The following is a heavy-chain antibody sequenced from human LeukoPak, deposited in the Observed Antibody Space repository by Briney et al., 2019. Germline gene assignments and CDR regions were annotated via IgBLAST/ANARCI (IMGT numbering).Heavy chain of an antibody. CDR3: AKSAAGPLWYYYGMDV. V-gene: IGHV3-23*01. CDR2: ISDSGSET. J-gene: IGHJ6*02. Sequence: GGSLRLSCAASGFTFNSYAMSWVRQAPGKGLEWVSVISDSGSETFYADSVKGRFTISRDNSKNTLYLQMNSLRAEDTAVYYCAKSAAGPLWYYYGMDVWGQGTTVTVSS. CDR1: GFTFNSYA. D-gene: IGHD6-13*01.